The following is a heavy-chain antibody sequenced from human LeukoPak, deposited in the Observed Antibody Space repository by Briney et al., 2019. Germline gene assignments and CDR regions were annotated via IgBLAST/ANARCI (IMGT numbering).Heavy chain of an antibody. Sequence: PGGSLRLSCAASGFTFDDYAMHWVRQAPGKGLEWVSGISWNSGSIGYADSVKGRFTISRDNAKNSLYLQMNSLRAEDTALYYCAKSFEAAHYDILTGYSYHDAFDIWGQGTMVTVSS. CDR3: AKSFEAAHYDILTGYSYHDAFDI. V-gene: IGHV3-9*01. D-gene: IGHD3-9*01. CDR2: ISWNSGSI. J-gene: IGHJ3*02. CDR1: GFTFDDYA.